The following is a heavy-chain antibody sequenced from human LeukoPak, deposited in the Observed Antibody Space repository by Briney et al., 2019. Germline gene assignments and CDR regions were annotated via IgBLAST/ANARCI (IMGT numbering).Heavy chain of an antibody. J-gene: IGHJ4*02. V-gene: IGHV3-30*03. D-gene: IGHD6-6*01. CDR2: ISYDGSNK. Sequence: GGSLRLSCAASGFTFSSYGMHWVRQAPGKGLEWVAVISYDGSNKYYADSVKGRFTISRDNSKNTLYLQMNSLRAEDTAVYYCARIIAARRYFDYWGQGTLVTVSS. CDR3: ARIIAARRYFDY. CDR1: GFTFSSYG.